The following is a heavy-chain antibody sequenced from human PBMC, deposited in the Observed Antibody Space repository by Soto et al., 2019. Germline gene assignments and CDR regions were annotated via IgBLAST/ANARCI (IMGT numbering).Heavy chain of an antibody. J-gene: IGHJ6*02. Sequence: ASVKVSCKASGGTFSSYAISWVRQAPGQGLEWMGGIIPIFGTANYAQKFQGRVTITADESTSTAYMELSSLRSEDTAVYYCARGLWGYCTNGVCPDGYYYGMDVWGQGTTVTVSS. D-gene: IGHD2-8*01. CDR2: IIPIFGTA. CDR3: ARGLWGYCTNGVCPDGYYYGMDV. CDR1: GGTFSSYA. V-gene: IGHV1-69*13.